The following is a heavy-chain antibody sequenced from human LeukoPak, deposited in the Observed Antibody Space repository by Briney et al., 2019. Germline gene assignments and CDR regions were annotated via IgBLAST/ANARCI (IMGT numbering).Heavy chain of an antibody. V-gene: IGHV1-18*04. CDR2: ISAYNGNT. CDR1: GFTFSDYY. J-gene: IGHJ4*02. CDR3: ARAGYYDILTGYHIDY. D-gene: IGHD3-9*01. Sequence: ASVKVSCKASGFTFSDYYVHWVRQAPGQGLEWMGWISAYNGNTNYAQKLQGRVTMTTDTSTSTAYMELRSLRSDDTAVYYCARAGYYDILTGYHIDYWGQGTLVTVSS.